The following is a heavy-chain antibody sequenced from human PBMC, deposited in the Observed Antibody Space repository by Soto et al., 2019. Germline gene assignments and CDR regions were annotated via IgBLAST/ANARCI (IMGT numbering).Heavy chain of an antibody. CDR3: AKEDYYDSSGSPDAFDI. CDR2: ISGSGGST. D-gene: IGHD3-22*01. CDR1: GFTFSSYA. J-gene: IGHJ3*02. V-gene: IGHV3-23*01. Sequence: GGSLRLSCAASGFTFSSYAMSWVRQAPGKGLEWVSAISGSGGSTYYADSVKGRFTISRDNSKNTLYMQMNSLRAEDTAVYYCAKEDYYDSSGSPDAFDIWGQGTMVTV.